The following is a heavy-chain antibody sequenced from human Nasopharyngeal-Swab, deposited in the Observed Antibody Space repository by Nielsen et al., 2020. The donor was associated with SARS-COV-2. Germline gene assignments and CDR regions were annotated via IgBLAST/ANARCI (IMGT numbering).Heavy chain of an antibody. CDR1: GYSFTSYW. V-gene: IGHV5-10-1*01. D-gene: IGHD6-19*01. CDR2: IEPSDSYT. J-gene: IGHJ6*03. Sequence: GESLKISCKGSGYSFTSYWISWVRQMPGKGLEWMGRIEPSDSYTNYSPSFQGHITISADKSISTAYLQWSSLKASDTAMYYCARRGIAVAGTAYYYYYMDVWGKGTTVTVSS. CDR3: ARRGIAVAGTAYYYYYMDV.